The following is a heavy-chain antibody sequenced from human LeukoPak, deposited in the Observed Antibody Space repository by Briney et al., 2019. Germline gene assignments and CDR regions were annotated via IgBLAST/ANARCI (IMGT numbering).Heavy chain of an antibody. Sequence: GGSLRLSCAASGFTFSSYWMGWVRQAPGKGLEWVANIKEDGTETYYVDSVKGRFTISRDNAKNSLYLQMNSLRVEDTAVYYCAKEGRSLQTYWGQGTLVTVSS. D-gene: IGHD5-24*01. CDR3: AKEGRSLQTY. CDR1: GFTFSSYW. V-gene: IGHV3-7*03. CDR2: IKEDGTET. J-gene: IGHJ4*02.